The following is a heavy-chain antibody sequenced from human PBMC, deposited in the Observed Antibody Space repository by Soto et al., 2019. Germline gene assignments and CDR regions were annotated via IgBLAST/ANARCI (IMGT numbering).Heavy chain of an antibody. V-gene: IGHV1-2*02. J-gene: IGHJ6*02. CDR3: ARERYQVLSDGMDV. CDR2: LNPESGGT. D-gene: IGHD2-2*01. CDR1: GFTFSDYY. Sequence: ASVKVSCKASGFTFSDYYMHWVREAPGQGLEWMGWLNPESGGTTYAQKFQGRLTLSRDTSINTAYMELSRLSIDDTALYYCARERYQVLSDGMDVWGQGTTVTVSS.